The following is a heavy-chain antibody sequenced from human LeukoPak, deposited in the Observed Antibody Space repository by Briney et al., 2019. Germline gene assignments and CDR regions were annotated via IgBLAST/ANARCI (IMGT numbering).Heavy chain of an antibody. J-gene: IGHJ6*03. Sequence: SETLSLTCAVYGGSFSGYYWSWIRQPPGKGLGWIGEINHSGSTNYNPSLKSRVTISVDTSKNQFSLKLSSVTAADTAVYYCAREVPAALYYYYYCYMDVWGKGTTVTVSS. D-gene: IGHD2-2*01. V-gene: IGHV4-34*01. CDR1: GGSFSGYY. CDR2: INHSGST. CDR3: AREVPAALYYYYYCYMDV.